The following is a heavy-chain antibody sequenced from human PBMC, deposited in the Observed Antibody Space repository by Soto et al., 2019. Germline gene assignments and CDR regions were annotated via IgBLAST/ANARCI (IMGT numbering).Heavy chain of an antibody. D-gene: IGHD3-22*01. Sequence: PGRSLRLSCAASGFTFSDYYMSWIRQAPGKGLEWVSYISSSDTIISYADSVKGRFTISRDNAKNSLYLQMNSLRAEDTAVYYCARDLGYYDSSGYFDYWGQGTLVTVSS. CDR3: ARDLGYYDSSGYFDY. J-gene: IGHJ4*02. V-gene: IGHV3-11*01. CDR1: GFTFSDYY. CDR2: ISSSDTII.